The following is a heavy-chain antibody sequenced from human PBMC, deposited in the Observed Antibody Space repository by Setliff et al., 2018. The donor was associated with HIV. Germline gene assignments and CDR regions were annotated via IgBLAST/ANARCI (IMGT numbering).Heavy chain of an antibody. J-gene: IGHJ4*02. CDR1: GFTFSSYA. V-gene: IGHV3-30*04. CDR2: ISYDGSNK. D-gene: IGHD1-20*01. Sequence: PGGSLRLSCAASGFTFSSYAMHWVRQAPGKGLEWVAVISYDGSNKYYADSVKGRFTISRDNSKNTLYLQMNSLRAEDTAVYYCARDDNNWNDAEYYFDYWGQGTLVTVSS. CDR3: ARDDNNWNDAEYYFDY.